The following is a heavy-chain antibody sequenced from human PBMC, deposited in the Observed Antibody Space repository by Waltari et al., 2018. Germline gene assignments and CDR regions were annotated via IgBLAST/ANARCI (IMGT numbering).Heavy chain of an antibody. V-gene: IGHV4-38-2*01. Sequence: QVQLQESGPGLVRPSETLSLTCAVSGYSISSGYYWGWIRQSPGKGLEWFGFSYPSGSTYFNPSLKSRVTISVDTSKNQFFLKLNSVTAADTAVYHCARHSSGYYYYLDYWGQGTLVTVSS. CDR2: SYPSGST. J-gene: IGHJ4*02. D-gene: IGHD3-22*01. CDR1: GYSISSGYY. CDR3: ARHSSGYYYYLDY.